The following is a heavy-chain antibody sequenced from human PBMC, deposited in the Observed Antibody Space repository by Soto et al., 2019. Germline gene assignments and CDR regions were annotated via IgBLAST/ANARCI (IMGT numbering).Heavy chain of an antibody. CDR1: GGSISSGDYY. CDR3: AREGSSSGRAGNWLDP. Sequence: PSETLSLTCTVSGGSISSGDYYWSWIRQPPGKGLEWIGYIYYSGSTYYNPSLKSRVTISVDTSKNQFSLKLSSVTAADTAVYYCAREGSSSGRAGNWLDPWGQGTLVTVSS. CDR2: IYYSGST. J-gene: IGHJ5*02. D-gene: IGHD6-6*01. V-gene: IGHV4-30-4*01.